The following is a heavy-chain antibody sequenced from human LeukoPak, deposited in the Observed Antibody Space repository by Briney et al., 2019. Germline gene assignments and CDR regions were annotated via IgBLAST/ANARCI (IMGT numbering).Heavy chain of an antibody. CDR3: VGGRDGYVTSFGY. D-gene: IGHD5-24*01. V-gene: IGHV4-4*07. J-gene: IGHJ4*02. CDR2: ISITEGT. Sequence: PSETLSLTCSVSGGSVNTYYWSWIRQSAGKGLEWIGRISITEGTNYNPSLKSRVSMSVDASKNQVSLKLSSVTAADTAVYYCVGGRDGYVTSFGYWGQGTLVTVSS. CDR1: GGSVNTYY.